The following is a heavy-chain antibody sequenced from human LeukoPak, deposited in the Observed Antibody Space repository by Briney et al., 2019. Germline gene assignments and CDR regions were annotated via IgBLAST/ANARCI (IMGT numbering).Heavy chain of an antibody. CDR2: IYSGGST. CDR1: GFTASSDY. D-gene: IGHD3-3*01. V-gene: IGHV3-53*01. Sequence: GGSLRLSCVASGFTASSDYMSWVRQAPGKGLEWVSVIYSGGSTEYADSVRGRFTISRDKSSNTLYLQMNSLRAEDTAVYYCARDLISDFWSGYNYWGQGTLVTVSS. CDR3: ARDLISDFWSGYNY. J-gene: IGHJ4*02.